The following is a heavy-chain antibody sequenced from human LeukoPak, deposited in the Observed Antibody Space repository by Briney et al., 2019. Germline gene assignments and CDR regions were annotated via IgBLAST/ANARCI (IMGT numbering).Heavy chain of an antibody. CDR1: GFTFSSYG. CDR3: AKELVSSSWYGDAFDI. Sequence: PGGSLRLSCAASGFTFSSYGMHWVRQAPGKGLEWVAFIRYDGSNKYYADSVKGRFTISRDNSKNTLYLQMNSQRAEDTAVYYCAKELVSSSWYGDAFDIWGQGTMVTVSS. V-gene: IGHV3-30*02. D-gene: IGHD6-13*01. J-gene: IGHJ3*02. CDR2: IRYDGSNK.